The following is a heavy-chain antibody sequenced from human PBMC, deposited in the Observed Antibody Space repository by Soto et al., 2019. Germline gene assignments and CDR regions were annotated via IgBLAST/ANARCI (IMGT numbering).Heavy chain of an antibody. D-gene: IGHD3-10*02. V-gene: IGHV3-23*01. CDR1: GFTFSSYA. Sequence: EVQLLESGGGLLQPGGSLRLSCAASGFTFSSYAMSWVRQAPGKGLEWVSSISNSGGSTYYADSVKGRFTISRDNSKKTLYLQMNSLRPEDTALYYCAKDFGGALFGLGDSWGQGTLVTVSS. CDR3: AKDFGGALFGLGDS. CDR2: ISNSGGST. J-gene: IGHJ4*02.